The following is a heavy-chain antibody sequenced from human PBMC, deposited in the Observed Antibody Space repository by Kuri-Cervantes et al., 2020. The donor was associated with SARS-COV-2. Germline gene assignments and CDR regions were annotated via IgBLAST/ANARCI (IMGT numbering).Heavy chain of an antibody. CDR1: GFTFSSYW. CDR2: IKQDGSEK. J-gene: IGHJ4*02. Sequence: GESLKISCAASGFTFSSYWMSWVRQAPGKGLEWVANIKQDGSEKYYVDSVKGRFTISRDNAKNSLYLQMNSLRAEDTAVYYCARAGVTIFGVVSAFDYWGQGTQVTVSS. D-gene: IGHD3-3*01. CDR3: ARAGVTIFGVVSAFDY. V-gene: IGHV3-7*04.